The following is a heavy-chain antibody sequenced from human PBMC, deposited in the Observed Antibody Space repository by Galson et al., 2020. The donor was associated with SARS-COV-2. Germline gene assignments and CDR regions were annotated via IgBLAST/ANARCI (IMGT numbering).Heavy chain of an antibody. CDR1: GFTFSDYY. CDR2: ISSSGNTI. V-gene: IGHV3-11*04. Sequence: NSGGSLRLSCAASGFTFSDYYMSWIRQAPGKRLEWVSYISSSGNTIYYADSVKGRFTMSRDNAKNSLYLQMNSLRAEDTAVYYCAREVRSSNNDAFDIWGQGTMVTVSS. CDR3: AREVRSSNNDAFDI. D-gene: IGHD6-13*01. J-gene: IGHJ3*02.